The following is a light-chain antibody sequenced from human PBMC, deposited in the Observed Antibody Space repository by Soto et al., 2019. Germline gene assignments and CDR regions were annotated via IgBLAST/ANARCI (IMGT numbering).Light chain of an antibody. CDR3: TSYTSGTTHVV. J-gene: IGLJ2*01. CDR1: SSDVGGYNY. Sequence: QSALTQPASVSGSPGQSITISCTGTSSDVGGYNYVSWYQHHPGKAPKLVIYDVSNRPSGFSSRFSGSKSGNAASLTISGLQDEDEADYYCTSYTSGTTHVVFGGGTKLTVL. CDR2: DVS. V-gene: IGLV2-14*03.